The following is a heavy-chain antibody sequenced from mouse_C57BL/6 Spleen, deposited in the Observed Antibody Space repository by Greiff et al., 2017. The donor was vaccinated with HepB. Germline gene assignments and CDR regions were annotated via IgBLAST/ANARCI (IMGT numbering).Heavy chain of an antibody. J-gene: IGHJ1*03. CDR1: GYTFTGYW. CDR3: ARHYYGSSYRYFDV. D-gene: IGHD1-1*01. CDR2: ILHGSGST. Sequence: VQVVESGAELMKPGDSVKLSCKASGYTFTGYWIEWVKQRPGHGLEWIGEILHGSGSTNYKEKFKGKSTFTADTSSNTAYMQLINLTNEDSAIYYCARHYYGSSYRYFDVWGTGTPVTVSS. V-gene: IGHV1-9*01.